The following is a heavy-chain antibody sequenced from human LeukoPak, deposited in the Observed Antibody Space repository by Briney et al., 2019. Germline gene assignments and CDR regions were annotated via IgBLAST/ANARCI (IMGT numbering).Heavy chain of an antibody. D-gene: IGHD3-22*01. J-gene: IGHJ4*02. CDR3: AKDPDMIVVGSDY. Sequence: GGSLRLSFAASGFTFSRYAMSWFRQAPGKGLEWVSAISGSGGSTYYADSVKGRFTISRDNSKNTLYLQMNSLRAEDTAVYYCAKDPDMIVVGSDYWGQGTLVTVSS. CDR2: ISGSGGST. CDR1: GFTFSRYA. V-gene: IGHV3-23*01.